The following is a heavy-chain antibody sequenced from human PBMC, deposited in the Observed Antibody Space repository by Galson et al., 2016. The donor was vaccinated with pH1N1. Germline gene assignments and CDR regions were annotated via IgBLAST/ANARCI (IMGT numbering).Heavy chain of an antibody. V-gene: IGHV3-9*01. Sequence: SLRLSCAAPGFSFEDYGMHWVRQAPGKGLEWVSGITWNSGRIGYADSVKGRFTISRDNVKNSLYLQMNSLRVEDTALYYCAKQRRSWRQYDAFDIWGQGTMVTVSS. J-gene: IGHJ3*02. D-gene: IGHD5-24*01. CDR3: AKQRRSWRQYDAFDI. CDR1: GFSFEDYG. CDR2: ITWNSGRI.